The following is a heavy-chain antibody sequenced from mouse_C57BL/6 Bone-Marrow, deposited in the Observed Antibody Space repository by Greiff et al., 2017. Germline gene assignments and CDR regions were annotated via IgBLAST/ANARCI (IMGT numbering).Heavy chain of an antibody. V-gene: IGHV1-53*01. D-gene: IGHD4-1*02. J-gene: IGHJ3*01. CDR2: INPSNGGT. Sequence: QVQLQQPGTELVKPGASVKLSCKASGYTFTSYWMHWVKQRPGQGLEWIGNINPSNGGTNYNEKFKSKATLTVDTSSSTAYMELHSLTSEDSAVYFCARFNWDAFAYWGQGTLVTVSA. CDR3: ARFNWDAFAY. CDR1: GYTFTSYW.